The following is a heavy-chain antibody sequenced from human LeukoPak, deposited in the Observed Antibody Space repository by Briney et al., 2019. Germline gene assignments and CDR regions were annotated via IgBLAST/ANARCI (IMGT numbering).Heavy chain of an antibody. CDR1: GYTFTSYA. V-gene: IGHV1-3*01. CDR2: INAGNGNT. Sequence: ASVTVSCKASGYTFTSYAMHWVRQAPGQRLEWMGWINAGNGNTKYSQKFQGRVTITRDTSASTAYMELSSLRSEDTAVYYCAGSLSYYYGSGGYSGNNYYYGMDVWGQGTTVTVSS. CDR3: AGSLSYYYGSGGYSGNNYYYGMDV. D-gene: IGHD3-10*01. J-gene: IGHJ6*02.